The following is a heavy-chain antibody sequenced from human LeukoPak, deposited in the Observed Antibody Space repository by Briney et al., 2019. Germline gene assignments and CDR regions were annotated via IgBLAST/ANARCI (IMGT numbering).Heavy chain of an antibody. D-gene: IGHD7-27*01. J-gene: IGHJ4*02. CDR2: ITGSGDST. CDR1: GFTLTNYA. CDR3: GRDLAWGAFDY. V-gene: IGHV3-23*01. Sequence: GGSLRLSCAASGFTLTNYAMSWVRQAPGKGLEWVSGITGSGDSTYYADSMKGRFTISRDDSKNTLSLQMNSLRVEDTAVYYCGRDLAWGAFDYWGQGTLVTVSS.